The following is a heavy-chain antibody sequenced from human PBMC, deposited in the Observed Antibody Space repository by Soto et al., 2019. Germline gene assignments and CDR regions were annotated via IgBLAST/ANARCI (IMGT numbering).Heavy chain of an antibody. V-gene: IGHV3-23*01. CDR2: ISGSGGST. CDR1: GLTFSSYA. CDR3: AKVFQYYYDSSGPFDY. D-gene: IGHD3-22*01. J-gene: IGHJ4*02. Sequence: PGGSLRLSCAASGLTFSSYAMSWVRQAPGKGLEWVSAISGSGGSTYYADSVKGRFTISRDNSKNALYLQMNSLRAEDTAVYYCAKVFQYYYDSSGPFDYWGQGTLVTVSS.